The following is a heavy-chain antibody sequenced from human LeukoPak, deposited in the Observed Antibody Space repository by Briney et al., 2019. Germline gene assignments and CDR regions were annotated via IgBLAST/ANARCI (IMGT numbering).Heavy chain of an antibody. CDR1: GGSISSGSYY. CDR3: AREWVTSGSYRRFDY. V-gene: IGHV4-61*02. Sequence: SQTLSLTCTVSGGSISSGSYYWSWIRQPAGKGLEWIGRIYTSGSTNYNPSLRSRVTISVDTSKNQFPLKLRSVTAADTAVYYCAREWVTSGSYRRFDYWGQGTLVTVSS. J-gene: IGHJ4*02. D-gene: IGHD1-26*01. CDR2: IYTSGST.